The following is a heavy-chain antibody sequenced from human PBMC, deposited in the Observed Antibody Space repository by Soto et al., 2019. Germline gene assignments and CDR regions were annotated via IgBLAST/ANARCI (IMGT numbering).Heavy chain of an antibody. CDR3: ARDAAAGLNDY. Sequence: QVQLVQSGAEVKKPGASVKVSCKASGYTFTSYGISWVRQAPGQGLEWMGWISDYNGNTKYVQKFQGIVTMTTDTSTSTAYMELRSMRSDDTAVYYCARDAAAGLNDYWGQGTLVTVSS. CDR2: ISDYNGNT. D-gene: IGHD6-13*01. CDR1: GYTFTSYG. V-gene: IGHV1-18*01. J-gene: IGHJ4*02.